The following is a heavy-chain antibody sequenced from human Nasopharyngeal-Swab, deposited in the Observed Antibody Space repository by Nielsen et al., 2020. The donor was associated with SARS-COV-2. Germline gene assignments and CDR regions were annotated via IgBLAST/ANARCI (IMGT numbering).Heavy chain of an antibody. V-gene: IGHV1-24*01. CDR1: SFTLTDYG. CDR3: ATEGV. J-gene: IGHJ3*01. CDR2: FDPEDGET. Sequence: ASAKASCKASSFTLTDYGLSWVRQAPGKGLEWMGGFDPEDGETIYAQKFQGRVTMTEDTSTDTAYMELSSLRSEDTAVYYCATEGVWGQGTMVTVSS.